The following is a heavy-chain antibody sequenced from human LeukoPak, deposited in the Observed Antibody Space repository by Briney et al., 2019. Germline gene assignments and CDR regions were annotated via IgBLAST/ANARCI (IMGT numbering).Heavy chain of an antibody. V-gene: IGHV3-30*03. D-gene: IGHD6-19*01. CDR3: ARGQQGWDYFDY. CDR2: ISYDGSNK. Sequence: GGSLRLSCAASGFTFSSYGMHWVRQAPGKGLEWVAVISYDGSNKYYADSVKGRFTISRDNSKNTLYLQMNSLRAEDTAVYYCARGQQGWDYFDYWGQGTLVNVSS. CDR1: GFTFSSYG. J-gene: IGHJ4*02.